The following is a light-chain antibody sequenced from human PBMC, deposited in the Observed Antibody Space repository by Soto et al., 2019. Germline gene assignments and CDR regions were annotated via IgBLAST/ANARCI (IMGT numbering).Light chain of an antibody. V-gene: IGKV1-5*01. CDR1: QSITTW. CDR2: DVS. Sequence: DIQMTQSPSTLSASVGDRVTVTCRASQSITTWLAWYQQKPGKAPKLMIYDVSNLESGVPSRFSGSGSGTKFTLTISGLQPDDFATYYCQQYHTTPLTFGGGTKVEIK. J-gene: IGKJ4*01. CDR3: QQYHTTPLT.